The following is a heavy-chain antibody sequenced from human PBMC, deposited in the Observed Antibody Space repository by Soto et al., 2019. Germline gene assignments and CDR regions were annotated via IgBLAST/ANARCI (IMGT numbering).Heavy chain of an antibody. CDR1: GYTFTSYA. CDR3: ARECAHYDSSGCLFDY. V-gene: IGHV1-3*01. J-gene: IGHJ4*02. Sequence: ASVKVSCKASGYTFTSYAMHWVRQAPGQRLEWMGWINAGNGNTKYSQKFQGRVTITMDTSASTAYMELRSMRSEDTAAYYCARECAHYDSSGCLFDYWGQGTLVTVSS. CDR2: INAGNGNT. D-gene: IGHD3-22*01.